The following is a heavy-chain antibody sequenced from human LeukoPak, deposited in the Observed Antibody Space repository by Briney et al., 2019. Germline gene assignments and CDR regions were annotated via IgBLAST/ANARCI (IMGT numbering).Heavy chain of an antibody. J-gene: IGHJ4*02. CDR2: INPSGGST. Sequence: GASVTVSCKASGYTFTSYYMHWVRQAPGQGLEWMGIINPSGGSTSYAQRFQGRVTMTRDTSTSTVYMELSSLRSEDTALYYCARGGPHTVDFWGQGTLVTVSS. V-gene: IGHV1-46*01. D-gene: IGHD4-17*01. CDR3: ARGGPHTVDF. CDR1: GYTFTSYY.